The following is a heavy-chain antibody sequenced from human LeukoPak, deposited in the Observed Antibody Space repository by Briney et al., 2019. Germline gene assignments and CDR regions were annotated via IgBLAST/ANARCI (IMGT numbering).Heavy chain of an antibody. CDR3: AHNSPAAAGDAFDI. V-gene: IGHV2-5*02. CDR1: GFSLSTSGVG. CDR2: IYWDDDK. D-gene: IGHD6-13*01. J-gene: IGHJ3*02. Sequence: SGPTLVNPTQTLTLTCTFSGFSLSTSGVGVGWIRQPPGKALEWLALIYWDDDKRYSPSLKSRLTITKDTSKNQVVLTMTNMDPLDTATYYCAHNSPAAAGDAFDILGEGTMVTVSS.